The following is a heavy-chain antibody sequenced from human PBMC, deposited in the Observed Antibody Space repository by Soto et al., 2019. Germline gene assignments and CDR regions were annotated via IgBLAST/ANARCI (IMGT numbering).Heavy chain of an antibody. CDR3: AKDPYKAVGDTFRWLGP. CDR1: GFTFIKYA. V-gene: IGHV3-23*01. Sequence: PGGSLRSSCAASGFTFIKYAMTWVRQAQGKGLEWVSSFSGSGGTTYHAASGKGRLTISRDNCKNTQYLQMHRLRAEDTAVYYGAKDPYKAVGDTFRWLGPWGQGTLVPVPS. D-gene: IGHD6-19*01. J-gene: IGHJ5*02. CDR2: FSGSGGTT.